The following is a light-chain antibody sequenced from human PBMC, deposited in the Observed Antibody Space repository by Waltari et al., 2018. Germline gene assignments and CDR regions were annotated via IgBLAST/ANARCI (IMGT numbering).Light chain of an antibody. CDR3: CSFAGSNIVV. Sequence: QSALTQPPSASGSPGQSVTISCTGTSRDVVTYTSVPCYQQPPGKAPNLMIYEVTKRPSGAPDLFSGSKSGNTASLTVSVLQAEDAADYYCCSFAGSNIVVFGGGTKLTVL. V-gene: IGLV2-8*01. CDR1: SRDVVTYTS. CDR2: EVT. J-gene: IGLJ2*01.